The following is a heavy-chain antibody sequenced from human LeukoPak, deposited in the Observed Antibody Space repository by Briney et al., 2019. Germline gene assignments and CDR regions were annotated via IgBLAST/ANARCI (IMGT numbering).Heavy chain of an antibody. V-gene: IGHV4-59*01. D-gene: IGHD6-13*01. CDR2: IYYSGST. Sequence: SETLSLTCTVSGGSISSYYWSWIRQPPGKGLEWIGYIYYSGSTNYNPTLKSRVTISVDTSKNQFSLKLSSVTAADTAVYYCARVGYSSSWYFFDYWGQGTLVTVSS. CDR3: ARVGYSSSWYFFDY. CDR1: GGSISSYY. J-gene: IGHJ4*02.